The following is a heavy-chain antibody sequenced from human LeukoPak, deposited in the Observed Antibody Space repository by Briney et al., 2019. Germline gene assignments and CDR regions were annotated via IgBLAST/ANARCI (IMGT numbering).Heavy chain of an antibody. CDR3: ARGIFTMVRGVIHYYYGMDV. Sequence: ASVKVSCKASGYTFTSYGISWVRQAPGRGLEWMGWISAYNGNTNYAQKLQGRVTMTTDTSTSTAYMELRSLRSDDTAVYYCARGIFTMVRGVIHYYYGMDVWGQGTTVTVSS. D-gene: IGHD3-10*01. J-gene: IGHJ6*02. CDR1: GYTFTSYG. V-gene: IGHV1-18*01. CDR2: ISAYNGNT.